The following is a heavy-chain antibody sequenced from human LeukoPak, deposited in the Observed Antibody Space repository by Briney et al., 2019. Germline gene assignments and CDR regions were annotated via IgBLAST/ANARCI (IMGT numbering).Heavy chain of an antibody. V-gene: IGHV3-20*04. J-gene: IGHJ4*02. D-gene: IGHD3-10*01. CDR1: GFSFDDYG. CDR2: INWNGGST. CDR3: ARDLFYYGSGSYSAANHFDY. Sequence: RAGGSLRLSCAASGFSFDDYGMSWVRQAPGKGLEWVSGINWNGGSTGYADSVKGRFTISRDNAKNSLYLQMNSLRAEDTALYYCARDLFYYGSGSYSAANHFDYWGQGTLVTVSS.